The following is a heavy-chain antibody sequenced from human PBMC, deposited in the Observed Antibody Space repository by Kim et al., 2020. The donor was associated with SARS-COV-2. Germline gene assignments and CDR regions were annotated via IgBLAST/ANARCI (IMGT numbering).Heavy chain of an antibody. D-gene: IGHD3-9*01. CDR2: ISSSSSYI. CDR1: GFTFSSYS. Sequence: GGSLRLSCAVSGFTFSSYSMNWVRQAPGKGLEWVSSISSSSSYIYYADSVKGLSTISRDNANNSLYLQMNSLRAEDTAVYYWARVPKDYDILTGRSPCNYWGQGSLVTVSS. J-gene: IGHJ4*02. CDR3: ARVPKDYDILTGRSPCNY. V-gene: IGHV3-21*01.